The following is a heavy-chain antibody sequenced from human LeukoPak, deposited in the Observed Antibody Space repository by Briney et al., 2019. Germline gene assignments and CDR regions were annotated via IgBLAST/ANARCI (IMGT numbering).Heavy chain of an antibody. CDR3: ARESGDSSGYHVGRFDY. J-gene: IGHJ4*02. Sequence: ASVKVSCKASGGTFSSYAIGWVRQAPGQGLEWMGRIIPIFGIANYAQKFQGRVTITADKSTSTAYMELSSLRSEDTAVYYCARESGDSSGYHVGRFDYWGQGTLVTVSS. CDR2: IIPIFGIA. CDR1: GGTFSSYA. D-gene: IGHD3-22*01. V-gene: IGHV1-69*04.